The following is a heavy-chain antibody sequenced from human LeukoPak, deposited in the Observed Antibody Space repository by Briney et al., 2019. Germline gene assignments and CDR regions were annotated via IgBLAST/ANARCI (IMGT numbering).Heavy chain of an antibody. CDR1: GGSFSGYY. Sequence: PSETLSLTCAVYGGSFSGYYWSWIRQPPGKGLEWIGEINHSGSTNYNPSLKSRVTISVDTSKNQFSLKLSSVTAADTAVYYCARGRKSGSGPSRFDYWGQGTLVTVFS. V-gene: IGHV4-34*01. D-gene: IGHD6-19*01. J-gene: IGHJ4*02. CDR3: ARGRKSGSGPSRFDY. CDR2: INHSGST.